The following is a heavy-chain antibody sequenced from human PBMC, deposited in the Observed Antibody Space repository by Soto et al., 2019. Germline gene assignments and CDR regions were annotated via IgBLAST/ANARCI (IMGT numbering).Heavy chain of an antibody. Sequence: PGESLKISCKGSGYSFTSYWIGWVRQMPGKGLEWMGIIYPGDSDTRYSPSFQGQVTISADKSISTAYLQWSSLKASDTAKYYCATYCSGDSCYPDYYYYGMDVWGQGTTVTVSS. D-gene: IGHD2-15*01. CDR2: IYPGDSDT. J-gene: IGHJ6*02. CDR1: GYSFTSYW. V-gene: IGHV5-51*01. CDR3: ATYCSGDSCYPDYYYYGMDV.